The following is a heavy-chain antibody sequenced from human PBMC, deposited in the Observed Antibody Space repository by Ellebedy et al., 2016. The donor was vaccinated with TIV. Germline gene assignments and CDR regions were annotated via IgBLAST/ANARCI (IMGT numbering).Heavy chain of an antibody. Sequence: MPSETLSLTCTVSGDSISSSSFYWGWIRQPPGKGLEWIVNMYYSGSTYYNPSLKSRVTISMATSKSQFSLRLRSVTAADTAVYYCAKGPTVFGVLPAYFDYWGRGTLVTVSS. CDR3: AKGPTVFGVLPAYFDY. J-gene: IGHJ4*02. CDR1: GDSISSSSFY. D-gene: IGHD3-3*01. CDR2: MYYSGST. V-gene: IGHV4-39*07.